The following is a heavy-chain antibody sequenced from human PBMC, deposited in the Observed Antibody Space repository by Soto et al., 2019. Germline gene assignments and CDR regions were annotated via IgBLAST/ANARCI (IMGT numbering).Heavy chain of an antibody. CDR1: GGSFSRGGYY. J-gene: IGHJ4*02. D-gene: IGHD3-16*01. CDR2: IYYSGNT. CDR3: AREGALGNFEY. Sequence: QVQLQESGPGLVKPSQTLSLTCTVSGGSFSRGGYYWSWIRQHPGKGLEWIGYIYYSGNTSYNPSLKSRVIISVDTSKNQFSLKLRSVTAADAAVYYCAREGALGNFEYWGQGNLVTVSS. V-gene: IGHV4-31*03.